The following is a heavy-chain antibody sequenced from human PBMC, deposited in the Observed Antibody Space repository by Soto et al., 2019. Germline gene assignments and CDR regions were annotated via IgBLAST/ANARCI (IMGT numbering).Heavy chain of an antibody. CDR2: ISYDGSNK. Sequence: QVQLVESGGGVVQPGRSLRLSCAASGFTFSSYAMHWVRQAPGKGLEWVAVISYDGSNKYYADSVKGRFTISRDNSKNTLYLQMNSLRAEVTAVYYCARDRGSGWAFDYWGQGTLVTVSS. CDR3: ARDRGSGWAFDY. CDR1: GFTFSSYA. D-gene: IGHD6-19*01. J-gene: IGHJ4*02. V-gene: IGHV3-30-3*01.